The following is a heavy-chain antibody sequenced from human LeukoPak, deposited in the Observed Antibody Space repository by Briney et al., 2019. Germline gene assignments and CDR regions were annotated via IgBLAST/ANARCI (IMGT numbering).Heavy chain of an antibody. Sequence: GGSLRLSCAASGFTFSSNYMSWVRQAPGKGLEWVSVIYSGGSTYYADSVKGRFTISRDNSKDTLYLQMNSLRAEDTAVYYCARLVYSYGCNCFDYWGQGTLVTVSS. V-gene: IGHV3-53*01. CDR1: GFTFSSNY. D-gene: IGHD5-18*01. CDR2: IYSGGST. CDR3: ARLVYSYGCNCFDY. J-gene: IGHJ4*02.